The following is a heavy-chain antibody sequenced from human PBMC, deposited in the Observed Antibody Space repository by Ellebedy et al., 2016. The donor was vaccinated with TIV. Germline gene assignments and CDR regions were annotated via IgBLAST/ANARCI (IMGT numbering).Heavy chain of an antibody. CDR1: GGSFSGYY. D-gene: IGHD2/OR15-2a*01. Sequence: MPSETLSLTCAVYGGSFSGYYWSWIRQPPGKGLEWIGEINHSGSTTYNPSLKSRVTISVDTSKNQFSLKLSSVTAADTAVYYCARRKYSNSPCFDYWGQGTLVTVSS. J-gene: IGHJ4*02. V-gene: IGHV4-34*01. CDR2: INHSGST. CDR3: ARRKYSNSPCFDY.